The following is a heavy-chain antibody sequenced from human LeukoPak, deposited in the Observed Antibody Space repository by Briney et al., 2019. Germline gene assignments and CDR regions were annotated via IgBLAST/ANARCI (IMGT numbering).Heavy chain of an antibody. CDR1: GGTFSSYA. V-gene: IGHV1-69*06. CDR2: IIPIFGTA. CDR3: ARGGFRYSYGYVPTNPHFDY. J-gene: IGHJ4*02. Sequence: GASVKVSCKASGGTFSSYAISWVRQAPGQGLEWMGGIIPIFGTANYAQKFQGRVTITADKSTSTAYMELSSLRSEDTAVYYCARGGFRYSYGYVPTNPHFDYWGQGTLVTVSS. D-gene: IGHD5-18*01.